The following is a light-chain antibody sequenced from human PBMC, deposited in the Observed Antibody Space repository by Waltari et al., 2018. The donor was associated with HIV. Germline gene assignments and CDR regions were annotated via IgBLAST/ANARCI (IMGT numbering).Light chain of an antibody. J-gene: IGLJ1*01. CDR3: AAWDDSLNGSSYV. V-gene: IGLV1-44*01. Sequence: QSVLTQPPSASGTPGHRVTISCSGSSSIIGSSTVTWYKQLPGTAPKLPTYSNNQRPSGVPDRFSGSKSGTSASLAISGLQSEDEADYYCAAWDDSLNGSSYVFGTGTKVTVL. CDR2: SNN. CDR1: SSIIGSST.